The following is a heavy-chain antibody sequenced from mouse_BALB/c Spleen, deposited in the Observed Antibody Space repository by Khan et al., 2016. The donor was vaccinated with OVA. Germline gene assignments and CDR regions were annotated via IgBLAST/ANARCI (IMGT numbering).Heavy chain of an antibody. Sequence: QMQLQQPGPELVRPGVSVKISCKGSGYTFTDYAMHWVKQSHAKSLEWIGLISTYSGNTNYKQKFKGKATMTVDKSSSTAYMELARLTSEDSAIYYCTRPAYDGYYDYWGQGTTLTVSS. CDR1: GYTFTDYA. V-gene: IGHV1S137*01. CDR2: ISTYSGNT. CDR3: TRPAYDGYYDY. D-gene: IGHD2-3*01. J-gene: IGHJ2*01.